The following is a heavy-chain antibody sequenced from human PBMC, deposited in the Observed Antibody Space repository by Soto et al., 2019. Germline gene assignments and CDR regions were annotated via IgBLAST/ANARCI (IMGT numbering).Heavy chain of an antibody. CDR3: ARSSGYSSSRFDY. CDR2: IYYSGST. CDR1: GGYISSYY. D-gene: IGHD6-13*01. Sequence: PSETLSLTCTVSGGYISSYYCSWIRQPPGKGLEWIGYIYYSGSTNYNPSLKSRVTISVDTSKNQFSLKLSSVTAADTAVYYCARSSGYSSSRFDYRGQGILVTVSS. V-gene: IGHV4-59*01. J-gene: IGHJ4*02.